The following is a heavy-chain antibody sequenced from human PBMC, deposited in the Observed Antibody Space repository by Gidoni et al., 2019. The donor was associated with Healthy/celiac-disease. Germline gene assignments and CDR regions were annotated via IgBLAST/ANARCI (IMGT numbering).Heavy chain of an antibody. CDR2: ISYDGSNK. Sequence: QVQLVESGGGVVQPGRSLRLPCAASGFTFSSYGMHWVRQAPGKGLELGAVISYDGSNKYYADSVKGRFTISRDNSKNTLSLHMNSLSAEDTAVYYCARDGWAAAGDYWGQGTLVTVSS. J-gene: IGHJ4*02. CDR3: ARDGWAAAGDY. D-gene: IGHD6-13*01. V-gene: IGHV3-30*03. CDR1: GFTFSSYG.